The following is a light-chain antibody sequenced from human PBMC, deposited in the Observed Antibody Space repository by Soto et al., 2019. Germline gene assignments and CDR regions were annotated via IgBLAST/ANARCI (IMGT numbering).Light chain of an antibody. CDR2: GNT. J-gene: IGLJ1*01. V-gene: IGLV1-40*01. CDR3: QSYDDSLSVYYV. Sequence: QSVLTQPPSVSGAPGQRVTISCTGGSSNIGSTYDVQWYQQLPGTAPKLLIHGNTDRPSGVPDRFSGSKSGTSASLAITGLQADDEADYYCQSYDDSLSVYYVFGTGTKVTVL. CDR1: SSNIGSTYD.